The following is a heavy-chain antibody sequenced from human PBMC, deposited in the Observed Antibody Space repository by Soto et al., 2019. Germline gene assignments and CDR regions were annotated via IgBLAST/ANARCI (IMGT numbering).Heavy chain of an antibody. Sequence: QVQLVQSGAEVKKPGASVKVSCKASGYSSTSYAISWVRHAPGQGLEWMGWISAYNGNTNYAQKLQGRVTMTTDTSTGTAHMELRSLRSDDTAVYYCARDLAIGLVDYWGQGTLVTVSS. CDR2: ISAYNGNT. J-gene: IGHJ4*02. CDR3: ARDLAIGLVDY. D-gene: IGHD6-19*01. CDR1: GYSSTSYA. V-gene: IGHV1-18*01.